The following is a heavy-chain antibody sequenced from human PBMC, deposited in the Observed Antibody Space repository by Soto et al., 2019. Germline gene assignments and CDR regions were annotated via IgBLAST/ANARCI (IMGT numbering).Heavy chain of an antibody. CDR2: ISGSGNTI. CDR3: AAYSRGNSPH. J-gene: IGHJ4*02. V-gene: IGHV3-11*01. D-gene: IGHD5-12*01. CDR1: GFTFSDYY. Sequence: GGSLRLSCAASGFTFSDYYMSWIRQAPGKGLEWVSYISGSGNTIYHADSVKGRFTISRDKAKNSLYLQMNSLRVEDTAVYYCAAYSRGNSPHWGQGTLVTVSS.